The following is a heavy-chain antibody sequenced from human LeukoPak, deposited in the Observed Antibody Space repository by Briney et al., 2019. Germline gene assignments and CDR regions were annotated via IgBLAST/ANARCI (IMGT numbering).Heavy chain of an antibody. CDR3: ARHPYYYGSGSYLYYYYYMDV. D-gene: IGHD3-10*01. CDR1: GGSISGYY. J-gene: IGHJ6*03. Sequence: SGTLSLTCAVSGGSISGYYWSWIRQPPGKGLEWIGYIYYSGSTNYNPSLKSRVTISVDTSKNQFSLKLSSVTAADTAVYYCARHPYYYGSGSYLYYYYYMDVWGKGTTVTISS. CDR2: IYYSGST. V-gene: IGHV4-59*08.